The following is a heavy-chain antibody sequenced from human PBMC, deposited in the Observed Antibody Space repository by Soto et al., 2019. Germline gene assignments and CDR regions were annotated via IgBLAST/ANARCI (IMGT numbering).Heavy chain of an antibody. D-gene: IGHD3-3*01. CDR2: IYYSGST. CDR3: ARGHDFWSAYYFDY. CDR1: GGSISSGGYY. Sequence: QVQLQESGPGLVKPSQTLSLTCTVSGGSISSGGYYWSWIRQHPGKGLEWIGYIYYSGSTDYNPSLKSRVTISVDTSKNQFSLKLSSVTAADTAVYYCARGHDFWSAYYFDYWGQGTLVTVSS. V-gene: IGHV4-31*03. J-gene: IGHJ4*02.